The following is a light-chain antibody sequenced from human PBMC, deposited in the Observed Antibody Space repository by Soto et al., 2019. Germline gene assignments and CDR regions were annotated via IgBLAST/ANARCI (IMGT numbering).Light chain of an antibody. CDR1: QSINIY. CDR3: QQSYRSPYT. CDR2: GAS. J-gene: IGKJ2*01. Sequence: IQLTQSPSSLSASVGDRVTVTCRASQSINIYLNWYQQKPGKAPTLLIYGASTLQSGVPSRFSGGGSRTDFPLTISSLQTEDFATYYCQQSYRSPYTFGQGTKLEI. V-gene: IGKV1-39*01.